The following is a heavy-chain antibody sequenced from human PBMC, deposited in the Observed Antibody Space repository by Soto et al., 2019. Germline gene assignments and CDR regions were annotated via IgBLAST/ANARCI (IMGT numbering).Heavy chain of an antibody. CDR3: TRGLNGSYYNAAFAY. CDR2: INAGNGNT. V-gene: IGHV1-3*05. J-gene: IGHJ4*02. CDR1: GYTFISYA. D-gene: IGHD3-22*01. Sequence: QVQLVQSGAEEKKPGASVKVSCKASGYTFISYAMHWVRQAPGQRLERMAWINAGNGNTKYSQKFQGRVTITRDTSASTAYIEPSSLRSEDTAVYYWTRGLNGSYYNAAFAYWGQGTLVTVSS.